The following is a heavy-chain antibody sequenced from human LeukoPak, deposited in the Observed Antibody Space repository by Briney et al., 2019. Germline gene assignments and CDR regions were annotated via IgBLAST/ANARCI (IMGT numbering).Heavy chain of an antibody. CDR3: ARGYGSGFAY. D-gene: IGHD3-10*01. V-gene: IGHV4-34*01. CDR1: GGSFSGYY. Sequence: SETLSLTCAVYGGSFSGYYWSWIRQSPGKGLVWIGEINQSGSTNHNPSLKSRVTISVDTSKNQFSLKVSSVTAADTAVYYCARGYGSGFAYWGQGTLVTVSS. CDR2: INQSGST. J-gene: IGHJ4*02.